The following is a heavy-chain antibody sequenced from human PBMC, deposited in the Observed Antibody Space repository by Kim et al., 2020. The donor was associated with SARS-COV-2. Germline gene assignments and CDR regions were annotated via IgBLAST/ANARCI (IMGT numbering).Heavy chain of an antibody. CDR3: ARDNYYYGSGSPIGP. CDR1: GYSISSGYY. J-gene: IGHJ5*02. D-gene: IGHD3-10*01. CDR2: IYHSGST. V-gene: IGHV4-38-2*02. Sequence: SETLSLTCTVSGYSISSGYYWGWIRQPPGKGLEWIGSIYHSGSTYYNPSLKSRVTISVDTSKNQFSLKLSSVTAADTAVYYCARDNYYYGSGSPIGPWGQGTLVTVSS.